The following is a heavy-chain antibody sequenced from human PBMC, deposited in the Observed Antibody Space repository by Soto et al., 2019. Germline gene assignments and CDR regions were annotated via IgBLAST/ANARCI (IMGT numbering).Heavy chain of an antibody. CDR3: ARTTVVYYYYYGMDV. CDR1: GGTFSSYA. J-gene: IGHJ6*02. V-gene: IGHV1-69*13. CDR2: IIPIFGTA. Sequence: ASVKVSCKASGGTFSSYAISWVRQAPGQGLEWMGGIIPIFGTANYAQKFQGRVTITADESTSTAYMELSSLRSEDTAVYYCARTTVVYYYYYGMDVWGQGTTVTVSS. D-gene: IGHD4-17*01.